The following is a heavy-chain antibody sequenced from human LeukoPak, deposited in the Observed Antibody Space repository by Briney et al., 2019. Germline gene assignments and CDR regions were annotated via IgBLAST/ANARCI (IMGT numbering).Heavy chain of an antibody. CDR1: GGSISSGGYS. Sequence: PSQTLSLTCAVSGGSISSGGYSWSWIRQPPGKGLEWIGYIYHSGSTYYNPSHKSRVTISVDRSKNQFSLKLSSVTAADTAVYYCARDVADSMDVWGQGTTVTVSS. D-gene: IGHD5-12*01. CDR3: ARDVADSMDV. V-gene: IGHV4-30-2*01. J-gene: IGHJ6*02. CDR2: IYHSGST.